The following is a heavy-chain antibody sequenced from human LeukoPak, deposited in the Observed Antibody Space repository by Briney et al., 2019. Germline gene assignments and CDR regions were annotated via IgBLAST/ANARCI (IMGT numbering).Heavy chain of an antibody. CDR3: AREAVAGTSFDY. CDR2: IYYSGST. CDR1: GGSISSYY. J-gene: IGHJ4*02. V-gene: IGHV4-59*01. Sequence: MTSETLSLTCTVSGGSISSYYWSWIRQPPGKGLEWIGYIYYSGSTNYSPSLKSRVTISVDTSKNQFSLKLSSVTAADTAVYYCAREAVAGTSFDYWGQGTLVTVSS. D-gene: IGHD6-19*01.